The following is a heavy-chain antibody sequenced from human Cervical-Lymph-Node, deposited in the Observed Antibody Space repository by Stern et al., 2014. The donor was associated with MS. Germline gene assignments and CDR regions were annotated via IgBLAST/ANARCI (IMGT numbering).Heavy chain of an antibody. Sequence: QLQLQESGPGLVKPSETLSLTCTVSGDSISGYYYTWIRQTPEKGLEWIGHIRYTGDTSYSPSLENGVTISIDTSKSQVSLKLNSVTAADTAVYYCARYHNRWYWALHDWGQGRLVTVSS. V-gene: IGHV4-59*12. J-gene: IGHJ4*02. CDR2: IRYTGDT. CDR1: GDSISGYY. CDR3: ARYHNRWYWALHD. D-gene: IGHD2-15*01.